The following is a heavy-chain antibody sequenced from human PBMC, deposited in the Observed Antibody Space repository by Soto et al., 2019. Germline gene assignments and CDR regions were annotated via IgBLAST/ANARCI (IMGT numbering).Heavy chain of an antibody. CDR2: IYWNDDK. V-gene: IGHV2-5*01. CDR1: GFSLRTSGVG. J-gene: IGHJ5*02. Sequence: SGPTLVNPTQTLTLTCIFSGFSLRTSGVGVGWIRQPPGMALEWLGFIYWNDDKRYSPSLKSRLTITKDTSKNQVVLTMTNMDPVDTATYYCAKSGSSGWYGWFDPWGQGTLVTVSS. CDR3: AKSGSSGWYGWFDP. D-gene: IGHD6-19*01.